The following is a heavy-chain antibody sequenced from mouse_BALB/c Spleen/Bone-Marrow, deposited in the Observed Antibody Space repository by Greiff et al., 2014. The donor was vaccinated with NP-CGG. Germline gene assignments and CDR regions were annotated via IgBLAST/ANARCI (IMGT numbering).Heavy chain of an antibody. CDR2: FDPFNGGT. Sequence: EVQLQQSGPELMKPGASVKISCKASGYLFTSYYMHWVKQSHGESLEWIGYFDPFNGGTSYNQKFKGKATLTVDKSSSTAYMHPSSLTSEDSAVYFCARSYDGYPYAMNYWGQGTSVTVSS. D-gene: IGHD2-3*01. J-gene: IGHJ4*01. V-gene: IGHV1-28*01. CDR3: ARSYDGYPYAMNY. CDR1: GYLFTSYY.